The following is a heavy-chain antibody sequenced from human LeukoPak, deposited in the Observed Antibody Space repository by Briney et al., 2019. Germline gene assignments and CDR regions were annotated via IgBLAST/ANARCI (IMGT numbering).Heavy chain of an antibody. V-gene: IGHV3-33*01. Sequence: GGSLRLSCAASGFTFSSYGMHWVRQAPGKGLEWVAVIWYDGSNKYYADSVKGRFTISRDNPKNTLFLQMNSLRGEDTAVYYCAREYSDSYGVIGHFDSWGQGTLVPVSS. CDR2: IWYDGSNK. CDR1: GFTFSSYG. D-gene: IGHD2-21*01. J-gene: IGHJ4*02. CDR3: AREYSDSYGVIGHFDS.